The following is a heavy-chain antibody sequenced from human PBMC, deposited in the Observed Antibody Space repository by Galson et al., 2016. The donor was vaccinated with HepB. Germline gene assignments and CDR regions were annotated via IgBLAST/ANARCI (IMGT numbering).Heavy chain of an antibody. CDR2: INGDGSST. J-gene: IGHJ4*02. CDR1: GFTLSTYW. CDR3: AIVAGGNQNFAS. D-gene: IGHD4-23*01. V-gene: IGHV3-74*01. Sequence: SLRLSCAASGFTLSTYWMHWVRQAPGKGLVWVSRINGDGSSTTYADSVKGRFTISRDNAENTLYLQMNSLRAEDSAVYYCAIVAGGNQNFASWGQGPLVTVSS.